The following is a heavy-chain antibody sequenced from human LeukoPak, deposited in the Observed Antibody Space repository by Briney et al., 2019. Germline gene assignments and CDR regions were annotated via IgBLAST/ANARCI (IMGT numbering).Heavy chain of an antibody. V-gene: IGHV1-46*01. CDR1: GYTFTSYY. D-gene: IGHD2-2*01. J-gene: IGHJ4*02. CDR2: ISPSGGTT. CDR3: ARGSYCTSTTCTEDPDH. Sequence: ASVKVSCKASGYTFTSYYMHWVRQAPGQGLEWTGIISPSGGTTSYAQKFQGRVTMTRDTSTSTVYMELSSLRSEDTAVYYCARGSYCTSTTCTEDPDHWGQGTLVTVSS.